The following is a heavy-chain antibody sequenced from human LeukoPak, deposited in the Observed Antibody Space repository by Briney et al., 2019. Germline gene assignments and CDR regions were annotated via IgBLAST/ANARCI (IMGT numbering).Heavy chain of an antibody. Sequence: GGSLRLSCAASGFTFSSYAMTWGRQAPGKGLDWVSSISGSGDSTYYADSVKGRFTISRDNSKNTLYLQMNSLRAEDTAIYYCAKATGYYYDSGTVYYFDFWGQGTLVTVSS. CDR3: AKATGYYYDSGTVYYFDF. CDR1: GFTFSSYA. CDR2: ISGSGDST. J-gene: IGHJ4*01. D-gene: IGHD3-10*01. V-gene: IGHV3-23*01.